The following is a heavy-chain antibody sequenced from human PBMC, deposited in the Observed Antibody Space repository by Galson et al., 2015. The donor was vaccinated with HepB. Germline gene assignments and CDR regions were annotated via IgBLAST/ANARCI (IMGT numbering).Heavy chain of an antibody. V-gene: IGHV3-49*04. D-gene: IGHD6-19*01. J-gene: IGHJ4*02. CDR3: TRDLSTGWYLDY. Sequence: SLRLSCASSGFAFRDYAVTWVRQAPGKGLEWVGFIRSKTYGGTTEYAASVKGRFTISRDDSKSIAYLQMNSLKTEDTAVYYCTRDLSTGWYLDYWGQGTLVTVSS. CDR1: GFAFRDYA. CDR2: IRSKTYGGTT.